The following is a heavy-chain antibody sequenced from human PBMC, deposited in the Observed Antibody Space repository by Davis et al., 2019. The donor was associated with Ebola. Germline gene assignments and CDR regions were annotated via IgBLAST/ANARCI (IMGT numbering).Heavy chain of an antibody. CDR3: ARGLLEWFFDI. Sequence: MPSETLSLTCAVSGGSISSSNWWSWVRQHPGKGLEWIGYIYYSGSTYYNPSLKSRVTISVDTSKNQFSLKLSSVTAADTAVYYCARGLLEWFFDIWGQGTMVTVSS. D-gene: IGHD3-3*01. CDR2: IYYSGST. J-gene: IGHJ3*02. V-gene: IGHV4-31*11. CDR1: GGSISSSNW.